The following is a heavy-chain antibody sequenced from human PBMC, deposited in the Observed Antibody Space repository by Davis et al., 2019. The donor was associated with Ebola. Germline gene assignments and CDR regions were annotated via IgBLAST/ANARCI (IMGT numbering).Heavy chain of an antibody. Sequence: AASVKVSCKASGYTFTSYDINWVRQATGQGLEWMGWMNPNSGNTGYAQKFQGRVTITADESTSTAYMELSSLRSEDTAVYYCARSGNHHYGDYVPNWFDPWGQGTLVTVSS. D-gene: IGHD4-17*01. CDR3: ARSGNHHYGDYVPNWFDP. CDR2: MNPNSGNT. J-gene: IGHJ5*02. V-gene: IGHV1-8*01. CDR1: GYTFTSYD.